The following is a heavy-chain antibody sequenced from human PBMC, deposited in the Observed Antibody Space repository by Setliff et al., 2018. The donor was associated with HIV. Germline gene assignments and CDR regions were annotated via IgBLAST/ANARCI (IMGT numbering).Heavy chain of an antibody. CDR2: ISSSGSTI. J-gene: IGHJ2*01. CDR3: ARDGVAVAGATWYFDL. Sequence: LSLTCTVSGDFFSSDYYWSWIRQPPGKGLEWVSYISSSGSTIYYADSVKGRFTISRDNAKNSLDLQMNSLRAEDTAVYYCARDGVAVAGATWYFDLWGRGTLVTVSS. V-gene: IGHV3-11*04. D-gene: IGHD6-19*01. CDR1: GDFFSSDYY.